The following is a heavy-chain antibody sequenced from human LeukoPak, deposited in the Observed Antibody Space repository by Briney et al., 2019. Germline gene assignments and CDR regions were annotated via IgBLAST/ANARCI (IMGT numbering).Heavy chain of an antibody. D-gene: IGHD3-22*01. CDR3: AKDSRVSTLKPVSPFDY. CDR1: GFTFSSYA. J-gene: IGHJ4*02. Sequence: PGGSLRLSCAASGFTFSSYAMSWVRQAPGKGLEWVSAISGSGGSTYYADSVKGRFTISRDNSKNTLYLQMNSLRAEDTAVYYCAKDSRVSTLKPVSPFDYWGQGTLVTVSS. CDR2: ISGSGGST. V-gene: IGHV3-23*01.